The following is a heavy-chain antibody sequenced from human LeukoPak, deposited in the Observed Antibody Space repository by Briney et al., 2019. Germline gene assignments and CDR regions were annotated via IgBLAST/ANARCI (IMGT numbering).Heavy chain of an antibody. Sequence: ASVKVSCKASGYTFTGYYMHWVRQAPGQGLEWMGWINPNSGGTNYAQKFQGRVTMTRDTSISTAYMELSRLRSDDTAVYYCARDFALAAAGWYFDLWGRGTLVTVSS. D-gene: IGHD6-13*01. CDR3: ARDFALAAAGWYFDL. V-gene: IGHV1-2*02. CDR1: GYTFTGYY. CDR2: INPNSGGT. J-gene: IGHJ2*01.